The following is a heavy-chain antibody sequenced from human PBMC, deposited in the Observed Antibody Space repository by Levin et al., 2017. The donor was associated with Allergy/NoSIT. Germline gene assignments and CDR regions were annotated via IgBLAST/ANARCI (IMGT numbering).Heavy chain of an antibody. V-gene: IGHV3-30-3*01. Sequence: GESLKISCAASGFTFSSYAMHWVRQAPGKGLEWVAVISYDGSNKYYADSVKGRFTISRDNSKNTLYLQMNSLRAEDTAVYYCARDNLPLPSGGGFDYWGQGTLVTVSS. CDR3: ARDNLPLPSGGGFDY. CDR2: ISYDGSNK. CDR1: GFTFSSYA. J-gene: IGHJ4*02. D-gene: IGHD3-16*01.